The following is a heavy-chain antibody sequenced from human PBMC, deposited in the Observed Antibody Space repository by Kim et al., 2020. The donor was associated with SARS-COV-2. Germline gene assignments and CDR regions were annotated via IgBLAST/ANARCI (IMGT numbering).Heavy chain of an antibody. CDR3: ARPRRSDSSGTNDY. J-gene: IGHJ4*02. Sequence: GGSLRLSCAASGFTFSSYSMNWVRQAPGKGLEWVSSISSSSYIYYADSVKGRFTISRDNAKNSLYLQMNSLRAEDTAVYYCARPRRSDSSGTNDYWGQGTLVTVSS. D-gene: IGHD3-22*01. CDR1: GFTFSSYS. CDR2: ISSSSYI. V-gene: IGHV3-21*01.